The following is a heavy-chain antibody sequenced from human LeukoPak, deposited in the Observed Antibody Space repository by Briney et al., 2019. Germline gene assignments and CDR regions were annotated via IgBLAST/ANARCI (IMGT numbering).Heavy chain of an antibody. CDR1: GFTFSSYA. J-gene: IGHJ4*02. D-gene: IGHD2-8*01. CDR3: AKDTSIGKYCTSGVCSPFDY. Sequence: PGGSLRLSCAGSGFTFSSYAMSWVRQAPGKGLEGVSAISDSGDYTYYADSVKGRFTISRDNSKNTLYLHVNRLRAEDTAVYYCAKDTSIGKYCTSGVCSPFDYWGQGTLVTVSS. CDR2: ISDSGDYT. V-gene: IGHV3-23*01.